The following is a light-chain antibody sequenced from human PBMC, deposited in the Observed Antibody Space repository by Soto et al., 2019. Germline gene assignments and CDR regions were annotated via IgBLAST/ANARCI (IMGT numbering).Light chain of an antibody. CDR3: QQSYSTPPYT. Sequence: DIQMTQSPSSLSASVGDRVTITCRASQSISNYLTWYQQKPEKAPKLLIYAASSLQSGVPSRFSGSGSGTDFTLTISSLQPEDFATYYCQQSYSTPPYTFGQGTKLEIK. CDR1: QSISNY. J-gene: IGKJ2*01. CDR2: AAS. V-gene: IGKV1-39*01.